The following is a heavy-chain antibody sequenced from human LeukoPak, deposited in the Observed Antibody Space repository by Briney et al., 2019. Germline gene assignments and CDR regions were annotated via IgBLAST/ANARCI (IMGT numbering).Heavy chain of an antibody. CDR2: INPSGGST. D-gene: IGHD2-2*01. J-gene: IGHJ4*02. V-gene: IGHV1-46*01. CDR3: ARSVVSGDY. CDR1: AYTFTNYD. Sequence: ASVKVSCNASAYTFTNYDIHWVRQAPGQGLEWMGIINPSGGSTIYAQKFQGRVTMTRDTSTSKVYLELSSLRSDDTAVYYCARSVVSGDYWGQGTLVTVSS.